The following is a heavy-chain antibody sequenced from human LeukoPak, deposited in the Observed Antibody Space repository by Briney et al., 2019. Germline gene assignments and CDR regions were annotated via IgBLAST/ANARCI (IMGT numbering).Heavy chain of an antibody. Sequence: SQTLSLTCAVSGGSISSGGYSWSWIRQPPGTGLEWIGYIYHSGSTYYNPSLKSRVTISVDRSKNQFSLKLSSVTAADTAVYYCARVIIWFGEADENWSDPWGQGTLVTVSS. J-gene: IGHJ5*02. V-gene: IGHV4-30-2*01. D-gene: IGHD3-10*01. CDR3: ARVIIWFGEADENWSDP. CDR1: GGSISSGGYS. CDR2: IYHSGST.